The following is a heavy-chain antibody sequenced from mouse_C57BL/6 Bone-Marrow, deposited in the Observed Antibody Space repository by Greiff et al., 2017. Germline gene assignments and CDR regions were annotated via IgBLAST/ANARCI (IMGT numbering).Heavy chain of an antibody. J-gene: IGHJ2*01. CDR2: IDPSDSYT. CDR3: AREGSMASYYFDY. V-gene: IGHV1-69*01. Sequence: VQLQQPGAELVMPGASVKLSCKASGYTFTSYWMHWVKQRPGQGLEWIGEIDPSDSYTNYNQKFKGKSTLTVDKSSSTAYMQLSSLTSEDSAVYYCAREGSMASYYFDYWGQGTTPTVSS. D-gene: IGHD1-1*02. CDR1: GYTFTSYW.